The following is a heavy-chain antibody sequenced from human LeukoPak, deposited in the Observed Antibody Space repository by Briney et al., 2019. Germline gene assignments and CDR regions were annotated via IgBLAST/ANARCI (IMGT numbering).Heavy chain of an antibody. CDR3: AKDGDGEQWLLMAY. CDR2: ISGSGGST. Sequence: QTGGSLRLSCAASGFTLSSYAMSWVRQAPGKGLEWVSAISGSGGSTYYADSVKGRFTISRDNSKNTLYLQMNSLRAEDTAVYYCAKDGDGEQWLLMAYWGQGTLVTVSS. D-gene: IGHD6-19*01. CDR1: GFTLSSYA. V-gene: IGHV3-23*01. J-gene: IGHJ4*02.